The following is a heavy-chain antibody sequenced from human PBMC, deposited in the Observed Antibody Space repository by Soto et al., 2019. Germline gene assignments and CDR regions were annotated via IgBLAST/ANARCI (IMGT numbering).Heavy chain of an antibody. D-gene: IGHD2-21*02. J-gene: IGHJ4*02. Sequence: QLQLQESGPGLVKPSETLSLTCTVSGGSISSSSYYWGWIRQPPGKGLEWIGSIYYSGSTYYNPSLKSRVTISVDTSKNQFSLKLSSVTAADTAVYYCARRGVTFPFDYWGQGTLVTVSS. V-gene: IGHV4-39*01. CDR2: IYYSGST. CDR1: GGSISSSSYY. CDR3: ARRGVTFPFDY.